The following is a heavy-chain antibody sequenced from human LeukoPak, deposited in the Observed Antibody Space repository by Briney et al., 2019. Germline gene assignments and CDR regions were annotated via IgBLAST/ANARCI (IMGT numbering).Heavy chain of an antibody. J-gene: IGHJ4*02. D-gene: IGHD3-16*02. V-gene: IGHV1-2*02. CDR2: INPNSGGT. CDR3: ARIYDYVWGSYREDIDY. Sequence: ASVKVSCKASGYTFTGYYMHWVRQAPGQGLEWMGWINPNSGGTNYAQKFQGRVTMTRDTSISTAYMELSRLRSDDTAVYYCARIYDYVWGSYREDIDYWGQGTLVTVSS. CDR1: GYTFTGYY.